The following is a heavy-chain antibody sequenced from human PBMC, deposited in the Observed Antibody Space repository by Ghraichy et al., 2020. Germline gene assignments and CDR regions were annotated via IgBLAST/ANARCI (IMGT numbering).Heavy chain of an antibody. D-gene: IGHD3-3*01. CDR3: ARVRHDFWSANRVYYMDV. Sequence: SETLSLTCTVSGGSFSSSNHYWVWIRQPPGKGLEWVGSFYYTGDTYSNPSLKSRVTISVDTSKNQFSLKLSSVTAADTAVYYCARVRHDFWSANRVYYMDVWGKGTTVTVSS. J-gene: IGHJ6*03. V-gene: IGHV4-39*01. CDR2: FYYTGDT. CDR1: GGSFSSSNHY.